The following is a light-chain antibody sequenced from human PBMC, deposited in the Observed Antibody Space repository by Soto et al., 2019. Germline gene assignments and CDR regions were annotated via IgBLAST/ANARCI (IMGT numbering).Light chain of an antibody. V-gene: IGKV1-33*01. J-gene: IGKJ3*01. CDR3: QKCDYLPI. Sequence: DIQMTQSPSSLSASVGDRVTITCQASHDITSYLNWYQHKPGKAPKLLIYDASILEAGVPSRFSGSGSGTHFTFTIRSLPTEDVATYYCQKCDYLPIFGPGTTVDFK. CDR1: HDITSY. CDR2: DAS.